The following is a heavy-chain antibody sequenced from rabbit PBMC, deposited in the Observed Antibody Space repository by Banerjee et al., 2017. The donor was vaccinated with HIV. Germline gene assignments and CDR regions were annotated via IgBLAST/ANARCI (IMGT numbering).Heavy chain of an antibody. J-gene: IGHJ4*01. D-gene: IGHD4-2*01. CDR2: IYTGDGST. V-gene: IGHV1S45*01. CDR1: GFSFSSSYW. Sequence: EESGGDLVKPEGSLTLTCKASGFSFSSSYWICWVRQAPGKGLEWIGCIYTGDGSTYYASWAKGRFTISKTSSTTVTLQMTSLTAAHTATYFCARDGYAGHGYPNLWGQGTLVTVS. CDR3: ARDGYAGHGYPNL.